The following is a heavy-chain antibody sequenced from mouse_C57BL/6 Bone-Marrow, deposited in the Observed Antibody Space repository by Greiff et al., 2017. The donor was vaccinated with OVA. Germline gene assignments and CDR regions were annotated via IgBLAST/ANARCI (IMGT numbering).Heavy chain of an antibody. CDR1: GYTFTSYW. D-gene: IGHD2-1*01. CDR2: IDPYDSYT. J-gene: IGHJ4*01. Sequence: QVQLQQPGAELVMPGASVKLSCKASGYTFTSYWMHWVKQRPGQGLEWIGEIDPYDSYTNYNQKFKGKSTLTVDKSSSTAYMQLSSLTSEDSAVYYCARRICYGNYHYYAMDYWGQGTSVTVSS. CDR3: ARRICYGNYHYYAMDY. V-gene: IGHV1-69*01.